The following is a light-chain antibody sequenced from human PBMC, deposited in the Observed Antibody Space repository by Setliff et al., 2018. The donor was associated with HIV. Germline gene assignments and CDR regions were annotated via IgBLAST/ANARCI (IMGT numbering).Light chain of an antibody. CDR2: DDS. J-gene: IGLJ1*01. CDR3: QVWDSSSDHYV. Sequence: SYELTQPPSVSVAPGKTARITCGGNKIGSKSVHWYQQKPGQASVLVVYDDSDRPSGIPERFSGSNSGNTATLTISRVEAGDEADYYCQVWDSSSDHYVFGTGTKGTVL. V-gene: IGLV3-21*03. CDR1: KIGSKS.